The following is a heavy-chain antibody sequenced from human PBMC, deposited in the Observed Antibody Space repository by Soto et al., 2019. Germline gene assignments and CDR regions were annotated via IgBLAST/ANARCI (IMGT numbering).Heavy chain of an antibody. D-gene: IGHD1-1*01. CDR3: AREPATAKPEGVDF. CDR1: GYTFSDYY. J-gene: IGHJ4*02. CDR2: INPNSGGT. V-gene: IGHV1-2*02. Sequence: QVQLVQSGAEVTKPGASVKVSCKASGYTFSDYYIHWVRQAPGQGLEWMGWINPNSGGTKYAPKFQGGVTMTRDTSITTAYMDLRRLRSGDTAVYYCAREPATAKPEGVDFWGQGTLVSVSS.